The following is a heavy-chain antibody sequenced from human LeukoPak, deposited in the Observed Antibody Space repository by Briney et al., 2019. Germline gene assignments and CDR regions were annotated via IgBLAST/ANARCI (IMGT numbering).Heavy chain of an antibody. CDR2: ICNGGSI. Sequence: SGGSLSLSCAASGFTVSSNYMSWVRQAPGKGLEWVSVICNGGSINYADSVKGRFTVSRDNSKNTVYLQMNSLRAEDTAVYYCARDLNYDSAYWGQGTLVTVSS. D-gene: IGHD3-22*01. CDR3: ARDLNYDSAY. J-gene: IGHJ4*02. CDR1: GFTVSSNY. V-gene: IGHV3-53*01.